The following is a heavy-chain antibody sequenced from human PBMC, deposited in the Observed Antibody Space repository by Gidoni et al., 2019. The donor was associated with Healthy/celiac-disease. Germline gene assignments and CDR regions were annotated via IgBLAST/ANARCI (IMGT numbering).Heavy chain of an antibody. CDR3: ARVGMVLVPAAIGYFDY. V-gene: IGHV4-34*01. J-gene: IGHJ4*02. D-gene: IGHD2-2*02. CDR2: SNHSGST. Sequence: QVQLQQWGAGLLKPSETLSLTCAVYGASFSGYSWSWIRQPPGKGLEWIGESNHSGSTNYNPSLMSRVTISVDTSKNQFSLKLSSVTAADTAVYYCARVGMVLVPAAIGYFDYWGQGTLVTVSS. CDR1: GASFSGYS.